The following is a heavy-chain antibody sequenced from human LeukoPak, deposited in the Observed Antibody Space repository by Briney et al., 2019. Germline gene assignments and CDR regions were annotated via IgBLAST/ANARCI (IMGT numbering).Heavy chain of an antibody. CDR2: ISHSGNT. CDR1: GGSFSGYY. V-gene: IGHV4-34*01. CDR3: ARGAGDYYYMDV. Sequence: PSETLSLTCAVYGGSFSGYYWNWIRQPPGKGLEWIGEISHSGNTNYNPSLKSRVTISIDTSKNQLSLKLSSVTAADTAVYYCARGAGDYYYMDVWGKGTTVTVSS. J-gene: IGHJ6*03.